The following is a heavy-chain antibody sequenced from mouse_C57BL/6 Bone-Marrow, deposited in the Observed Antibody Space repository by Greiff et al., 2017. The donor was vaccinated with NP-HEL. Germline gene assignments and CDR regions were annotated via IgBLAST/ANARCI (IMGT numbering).Heavy chain of an antibody. CDR3: ARFWFAY. V-gene: IGHV1-54*01. CDR1: GYAFTNYL. Sequence: VQLQQSGAELVRPGTSVKVSCKASGYAFTNYLIEWVKQRPGQGLEWIGVINPGSGGTNYNEKFKGKATLTADKSSSTAYMHLSSLTSEDSAVYFCARFWFAYWGQGTLVTVSA. CDR2: INPGSGGT. J-gene: IGHJ3*01.